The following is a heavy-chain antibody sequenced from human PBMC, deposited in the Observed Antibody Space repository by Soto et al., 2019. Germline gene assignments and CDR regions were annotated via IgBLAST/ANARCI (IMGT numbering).Heavy chain of an antibody. V-gene: IGHV1-3*01. CDR2: INAGSGNT. CDR1: GYTFTSYA. D-gene: IGHD3-10*01. Sequence: SSVKVSCKASGYTFTSYAMHWVRQAPGQRLEWMGWINAGSGNTKYSQKFQGRVTITRDTSASTAYMELSSLRSEDTAVYYCARGTYYGSGSYYPNWFDPWGQGTLVTVSA. J-gene: IGHJ5*02. CDR3: ARGTYYGSGSYYPNWFDP.